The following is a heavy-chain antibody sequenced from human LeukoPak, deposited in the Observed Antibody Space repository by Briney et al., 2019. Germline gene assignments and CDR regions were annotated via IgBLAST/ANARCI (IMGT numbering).Heavy chain of an antibody. Sequence: GGSLRLSCAASGFTFSSYAMYWVRQAPGKGPEWLAVISYDGGITHYADSVKDRFTISRDNSKNTLFLQLNSLSGDDTAVYYCARDTTYYYDGGSSGPHYFDYWGQGTLVTVSS. J-gene: IGHJ4*02. CDR1: GFTFSSYA. CDR3: ARDTTYYYDGGSSGPHYFDY. V-gene: IGHV3-30*01. CDR2: ISYDGGIT. D-gene: IGHD3-10*01.